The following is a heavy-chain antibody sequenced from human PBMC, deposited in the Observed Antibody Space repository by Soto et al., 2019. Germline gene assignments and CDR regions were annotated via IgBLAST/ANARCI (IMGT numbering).Heavy chain of an antibody. CDR2: INPNSGGT. CDR1: GYTFTDYY. CDR3: ARKLELRGSYYYYYDMDV. J-gene: IGHJ6*02. Sequence: ASVKVSCKASGYTFTDYYMHCVRRAPGQVLEWMGWINPNSGGTNYAQKFQGRVTMTRDTSISTAYMELSRLRSDDTAVYYCARKLELRGSYYYYYDMDVWGQGTTVTVSS. V-gene: IGHV1-2*02. D-gene: IGHD1-7*01.